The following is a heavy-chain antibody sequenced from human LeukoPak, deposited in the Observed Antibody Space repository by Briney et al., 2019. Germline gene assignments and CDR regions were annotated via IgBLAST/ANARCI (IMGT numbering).Heavy chain of an antibody. D-gene: IGHD4-17*01. Sequence: GASVKVSCKASGYTFTSYYMHWVRQAPGQGLEWMGIINPSGGSTSYAQKFQGRVTMTRDTSTSTVYMELSSLRSEDTAVYCCARAYGDLGPIFDPWGQGTLVTVSS. V-gene: IGHV1-46*01. CDR1: GYTFTSYY. CDR2: INPSGGST. J-gene: IGHJ5*02. CDR3: ARAYGDLGPIFDP.